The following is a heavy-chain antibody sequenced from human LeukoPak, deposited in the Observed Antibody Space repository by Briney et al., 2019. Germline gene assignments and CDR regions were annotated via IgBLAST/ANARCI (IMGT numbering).Heavy chain of an antibody. Sequence: ASVKVSCTASGFTFTSSAVQWVRQARGQRLEWIGWIVVGSGNTNYAQKFQERVTITRDMSTSTAYMELSSLRSEDTAVYYCAADRWWDPRDRGDYWGQGTLVTVSS. V-gene: IGHV1-58*01. J-gene: IGHJ4*02. CDR3: AADRWWDPRDRGDY. CDR2: IVVGSGNT. D-gene: IGHD2-15*01. CDR1: GFTFTSSA.